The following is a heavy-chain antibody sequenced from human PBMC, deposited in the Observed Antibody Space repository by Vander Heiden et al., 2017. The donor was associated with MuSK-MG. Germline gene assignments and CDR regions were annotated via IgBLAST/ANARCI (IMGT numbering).Heavy chain of an antibody. V-gene: IGHV4-34*01. CDR3: ARGSGEQGSGMDV. J-gene: IGHJ6*02. CDR1: GGSFSGYY. CDR2: INHSGST. D-gene: IGHD3-10*01. Sequence: QVQLQQWGAGLLKPSETLSLTCAVYGGSFSGYYWSWIRQPPGKGLEWIGEINHSGSTNYNPSLKSRVTISVDTSKNQFSLKLSSVTAADTAVYYCARGSGEQGSGMDVWGQGTTVTVSS.